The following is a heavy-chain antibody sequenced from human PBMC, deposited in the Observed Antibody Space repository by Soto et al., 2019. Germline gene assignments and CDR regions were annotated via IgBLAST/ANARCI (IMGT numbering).Heavy chain of an antibody. Sequence: ASVKVSCKASGYTFTSYGISWVREAPGQGLEWMGWISAYNGNTNYAQKLQGRVTMTTDTSTSTAYMELRSLRSDDTAVYYCARNLPQIVLPTVSPFDPWGQGTLVTVSS. CDR3: ARNLPQIVLPTVSPFDP. CDR2: ISAYNGNT. CDR1: GYTFTSYG. D-gene: IGHD2-15*01. V-gene: IGHV1-18*04. J-gene: IGHJ5*02.